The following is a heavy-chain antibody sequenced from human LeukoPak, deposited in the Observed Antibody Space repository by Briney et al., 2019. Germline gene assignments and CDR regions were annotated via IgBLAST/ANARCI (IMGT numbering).Heavy chain of an antibody. CDR1: GDSISSVDYY. J-gene: IGHJ4*02. V-gene: IGHV4-30-4*08. D-gene: IGHD4-17*01. CDR2: IYYSGST. CDR3: ARSCGDYYFDY. Sequence: TSQTLSLTCTVSGDSISSVDYYWSWIRQPPGKGLEWIGYIYYSGSTYYNPSLKSRVTISVDTSKNQFSLKLSSVTAADTAVCYCARSCGDYYFDYWGQGTLVTVSS.